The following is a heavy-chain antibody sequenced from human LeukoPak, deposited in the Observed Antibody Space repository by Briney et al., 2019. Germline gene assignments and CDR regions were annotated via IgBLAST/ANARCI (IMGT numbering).Heavy chain of an antibody. CDR2: ISYDGSNK. CDR1: GFTFSSYA. V-gene: IGHV3-30-3*01. J-gene: IGHJ3*02. Sequence: GGSLRLSCAASGFTFSSYAMHWVRQAPGKWLEWVAVISYDGSNKYYADSVKGRFTISRDNSKNTLYLQMNSLRAEDTAVYYCARESEASMDIWGQGTMVTVSS. CDR3: ARESEASMDI.